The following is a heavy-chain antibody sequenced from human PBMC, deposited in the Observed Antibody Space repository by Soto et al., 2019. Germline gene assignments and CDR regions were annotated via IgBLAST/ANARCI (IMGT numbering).Heavy chain of an antibody. V-gene: IGHV2-5*02. CDR2: IYWDDDK. CDR1: GFSLSTSGVG. D-gene: IGHD4-17*01. J-gene: IGHJ4*02. CDR3: AHSLKADYGDYAPFDY. Sequence: QITLKESGPTLVKPTQTLTLTCTFSGFSLSTSGVGVGWIRQPPGKALEWLPLIYWDDDKRYSPSLKSRLTITKDTSKNQVVLTMTNMDPAHTATYYCAHSLKADYGDYAPFDYWGQGTLVTVSS.